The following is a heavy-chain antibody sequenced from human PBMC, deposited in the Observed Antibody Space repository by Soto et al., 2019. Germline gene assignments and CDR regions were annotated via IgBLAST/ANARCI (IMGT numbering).Heavy chain of an antibody. CDR2: ISNDGSDK. CDR1: GFTFNNYG. J-gene: IGHJ3*01. D-gene: IGHD6-13*01. CDR3: AKDQGIAASHGID. V-gene: IGHV3-30*18. Sequence: QVQLVESGGGVVQPGRSLRLSCAASGFTFNNYGMHWVRQAPGKGLEWVATISNDGSDKYYADSVKGRLTXXRDNXKNTVYLRMNSLRAEETAVYYCAKDQGIAASHGIDWGQGTMVTVSS.